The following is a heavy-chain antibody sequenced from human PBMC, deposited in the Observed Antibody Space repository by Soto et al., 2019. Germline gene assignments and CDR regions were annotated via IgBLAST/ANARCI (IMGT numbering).Heavy chain of an antibody. J-gene: IGHJ4*02. V-gene: IGHV4-30-4*07. Sequence: SETLSLTCAVSGDSISSGGFSWSWIRQPPGKGLEWIGYIHYSGITSYNPSLKSRVTISVDTSKNQFSLKLSSVTAADTAVYYCARAPYYDILTGLQELFDYWGQGTLVTVSS. CDR2: IHYSGIT. CDR3: ARAPYYDILTGLQELFDY. D-gene: IGHD3-9*01. CDR1: GDSISSGGFS.